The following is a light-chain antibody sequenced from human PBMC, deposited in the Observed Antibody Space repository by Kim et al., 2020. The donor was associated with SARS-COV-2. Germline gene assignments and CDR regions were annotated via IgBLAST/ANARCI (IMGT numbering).Light chain of an antibody. J-gene: IGKJ1*01. CDR3: QQYNNWPTWT. CDR2: DAS. V-gene: IGKV3-15*01. CDR1: QSVTTN. Sequence: IVMTQSPATLSVSPGEGATLSCRASQSVTTNLLWYQQKPGQAPRRLIYDASTRATGIPARFSGSGSGTEFTLTISSLQSEDFAVYYCQQYNNWPTWTFGQGTKVDIK.